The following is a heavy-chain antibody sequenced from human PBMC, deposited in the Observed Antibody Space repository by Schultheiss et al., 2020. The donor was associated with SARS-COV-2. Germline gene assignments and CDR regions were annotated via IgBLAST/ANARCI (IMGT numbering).Heavy chain of an antibody. D-gene: IGHD5-18*01. J-gene: IGHJ4*02. CDR3: ARLDSYGYGDY. V-gene: IGHV4-30-4*01. CDR1: GDSISSGDYY. CDR2: IFYSGST. Sequence: SETLSLTCTVSGDSISSGDYYWSWVRQPPGKGLEWIGYIFYSGSTAYKPSLKSRLTISLDMSRNQFSLMLTSVTAADTAVYYCARLDSYGYGDYWGQGTLVTVSS.